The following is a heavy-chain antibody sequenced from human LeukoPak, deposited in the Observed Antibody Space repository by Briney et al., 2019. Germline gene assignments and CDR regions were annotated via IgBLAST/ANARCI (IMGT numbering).Heavy chain of an antibody. J-gene: IGHJ4*02. V-gene: IGHV4-39*07. CDR2: IYHSGST. CDR1: GGSISSSSYY. Sequence: KPSETLSLTCTVSGGSISSSSYYWGWIRQPPGKGLEWIGSIYHSGSTYYNPSLKSRVTISVDTSKNQFSLKLSSVTAADTAVYYCAREIVGAIPPYWGQGTLVTVSS. CDR3: AREIVGAIPPY. D-gene: IGHD1-26*01.